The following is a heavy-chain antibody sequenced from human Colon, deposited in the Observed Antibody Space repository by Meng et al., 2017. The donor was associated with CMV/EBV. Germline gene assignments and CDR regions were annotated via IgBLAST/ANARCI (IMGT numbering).Heavy chain of an antibody. CDR1: GFSLRTSGVG. D-gene: IGHD6-6*01. J-gene: IGHJ4*02. CDR2: IYWDDDK. Sequence: KASRPTLGQPQQTLTLTCTFSGFSLRTSGVGVGWIRQPPGKALEWLALIYWDDDKRYSPSLKSRLTITKDTSKNQVVLTMTNMDPVDTATYYCAHRMGRMAARVFDYWGQGTLVTVSS. CDR3: AHRMGRMAARVFDY. V-gene: IGHV2-5*02.